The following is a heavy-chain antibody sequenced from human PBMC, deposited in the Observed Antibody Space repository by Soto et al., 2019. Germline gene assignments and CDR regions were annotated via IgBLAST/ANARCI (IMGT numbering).Heavy chain of an antibody. CDR1: GYTFTTYD. D-gene: IGHD3-16*01. CDR2: INPNADNT. J-gene: IGHJ4*02. CDR3: ARQRRGTWYYFDH. V-gene: IGHV1-8*01. Sequence: ASVKVSCKTSGYTFTTYDINWVRQATGQGLEWMGWINPNADNTGFAQKFQGRVTMTRDTSINTVYMELNNLGSEDTAVYYCARQRRGTWYYFDHWGQGTLVTVSS.